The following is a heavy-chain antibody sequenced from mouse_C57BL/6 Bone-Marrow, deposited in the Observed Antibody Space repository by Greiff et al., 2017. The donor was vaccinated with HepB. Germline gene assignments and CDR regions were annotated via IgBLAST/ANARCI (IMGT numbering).Heavy chain of an antibody. J-gene: IGHJ3*01. CDR1: GYTFTSYW. CDR3: ARGDYDGAY. CDR2: INPSSGYT. D-gene: IGHD2-4*01. V-gene: IGHV1-7*01. Sequence: ESGAELAKPGASVKLSCKASGYTFTSYWMHWVKQRPGQGLEWIGYINPSSGYTKYNQKFKDKATLTADKYSSTAYMQLKSLTSEDSAVYYCARGDYDGAYWGQGTLVTVSA.